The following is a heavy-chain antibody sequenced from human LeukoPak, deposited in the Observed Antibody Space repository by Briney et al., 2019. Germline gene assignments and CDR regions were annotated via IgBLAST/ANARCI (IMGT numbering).Heavy chain of an antibody. D-gene: IGHD3-3*01. CDR3: ARYYDFWSSNSSYYYMDV. V-gene: IGHV3-30*02. J-gene: IGHJ6*03. CDR1: GFTFSSYG. Sequence: GGSLRLSCAASGFTFSSYGMHWVRQAPGKGLEWVAFIRYDGSNKYYADSVKGRFTMSRDNSKNTLYLQMNSLRAEDTAVYYCARYYDFWSSNSSYYYMDVWGKGTTVTVSS. CDR2: IRYDGSNK.